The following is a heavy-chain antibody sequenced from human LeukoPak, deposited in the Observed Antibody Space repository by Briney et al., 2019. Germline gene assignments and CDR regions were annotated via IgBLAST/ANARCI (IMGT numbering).Heavy chain of an antibody. J-gene: IGHJ4*02. CDR2: IYYSGST. D-gene: IGHD2-21*02. CDR3: ARNGDCYSCFDY. CDR1: GGSISSGGYY. Sequence: PSQTLSLTCTVSGGSISSGGYYWRWIRQHPGKGLEWIGYIYYSGSTYYNPSLKSRVTISVDTSKNQFSLKLSSVTAADTAVYYCARNGDCYSCFDYWGQGTLVTVSS. V-gene: IGHV4-31*03.